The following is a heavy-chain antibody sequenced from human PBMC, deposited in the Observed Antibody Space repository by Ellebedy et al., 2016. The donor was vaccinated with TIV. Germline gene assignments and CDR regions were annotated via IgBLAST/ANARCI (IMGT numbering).Heavy chain of an antibody. CDR3: ATDGSYGDYRSPAHASVM. V-gene: IGHV3-7*01. D-gene: IGHD4-17*01. CDR1: GFSFRSYW. CDR2: INQDGSQK. Sequence: GESLKISCAASGFSFRSYWMTWVRQAPGKGLEWLANINQDGSQKYYVDSVRGRFTISRDNAKNSLFLQMNSLRAEDTALYYCATDGSYGDYRSPAHASVMWGQGTLVSVSS. J-gene: IGHJ3*02.